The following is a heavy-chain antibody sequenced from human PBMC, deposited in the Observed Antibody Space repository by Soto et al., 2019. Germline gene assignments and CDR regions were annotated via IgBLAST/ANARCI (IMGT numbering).Heavy chain of an antibody. V-gene: IGHV3-66*01. CDR3: AREPRYCSGGSCSITGDAFDI. D-gene: IGHD2-15*01. J-gene: IGHJ3*02. CDR1: GLIVSSTY. CDR2: ISNGGDT. Sequence: EVQLVESGGGLVQPGGSLRLSCAASGLIVSSTYMSWVRQAPGKGLEWVSVISNGGDTDYADSVEGRFSLSRDISNNTLHLQMSSLRVEDTAVYYCAREPRYCSGGSCSITGDAFDIWGQGTMVTVSS.